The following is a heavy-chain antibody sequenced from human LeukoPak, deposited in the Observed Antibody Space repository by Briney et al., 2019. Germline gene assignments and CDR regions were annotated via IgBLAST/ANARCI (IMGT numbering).Heavy chain of an antibody. CDR2: ISGSGGST. CDR1: GFTFSSYA. V-gene: IGHV3-23*01. CDR3: AKDRVAHFFYWYSDL. J-gene: IGHJ2*01. Sequence: PGGSLGLSCAASGFTFSSYAMSWVRQAPGKGLEWVSGISGSGGSTLYADSVKGRFTISRDNSKKTVYLQMNSLRAEDTAVYYCAKDRVAHFFYWYSDLWGRGTLVTVSS. D-gene: IGHD5-12*01.